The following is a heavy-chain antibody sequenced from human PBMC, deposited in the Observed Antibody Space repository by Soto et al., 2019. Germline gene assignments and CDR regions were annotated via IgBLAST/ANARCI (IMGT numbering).Heavy chain of an antibody. CDR1: GFNFSSFG. V-gene: IGHV3-30*18. CDR2: MSYDGSSK. J-gene: IGHJ4*02. D-gene: IGHD6-19*01. CDR3: AKDRGWSSADLEY. Sequence: QVQLVESGGGVVQPGSSLRLSCAASGFNFSSFGMHWVRRAPGKGLEWVALMSYDGSSKYYQDSLKGRFTISRDKSKNTLYLQMSSLRVEDTAVYYCAKDRGWSSADLEYWGQGTLVTVSS.